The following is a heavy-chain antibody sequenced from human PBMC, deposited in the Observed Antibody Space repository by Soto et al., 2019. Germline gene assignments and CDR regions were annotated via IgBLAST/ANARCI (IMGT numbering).Heavy chain of an antibody. D-gene: IGHD6-19*01. CDR3: ARLDTDSMAVTGASYYYGMDV. CDR2: IYPGDSDT. V-gene: IGHV5-51*01. J-gene: IGHJ6*02. Sequence: ESLKISYTGSGYSLSNYLIGLVRQIPGKGVEWMGIIYPGDSDTRYSPSFQGQVTISADKSISTAYLQWSSLKASDTAMYYCARLDTDSMAVTGASYYYGMDVWGQGTTVTVSS. CDR1: GYSLSNYL.